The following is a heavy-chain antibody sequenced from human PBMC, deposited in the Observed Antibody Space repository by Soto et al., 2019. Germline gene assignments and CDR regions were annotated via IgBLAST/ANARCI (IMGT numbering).Heavy chain of an antibody. Sequence: GASVKVSCKASGYTFTSYGISWVRQAPGQGLEWMGWISAYNGNTNYAQKLQGRVTMTTDTSTSTAYMELRSLRSDDTAVYYCARALGRLVRESYYYYGMDVWGQGTTVTVSS. D-gene: IGHD6-19*01. J-gene: IGHJ6*02. CDR2: ISAYNGNT. CDR1: GYTFTSYG. V-gene: IGHV1-18*04. CDR3: ARALGRLVRESYYYYGMDV.